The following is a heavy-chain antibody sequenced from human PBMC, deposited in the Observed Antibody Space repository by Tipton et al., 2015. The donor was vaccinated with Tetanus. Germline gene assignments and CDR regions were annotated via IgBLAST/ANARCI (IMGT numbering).Heavy chain of an antibody. V-gene: IGHV4-59*01. CDR1: GGSISSYY. J-gene: IGHJ5*02. Sequence: LRLSCTVSGGSISSYYWSWIRQPPGKGLEWIGYIYYIGSTNYNPSLKSRVTISVDTSKNQFSLKLSSVTAADTAVYYCARGPFAYDRWGQGALVTVSS. CDR3: ARGPFAYDR. CDR2: IYYIGST.